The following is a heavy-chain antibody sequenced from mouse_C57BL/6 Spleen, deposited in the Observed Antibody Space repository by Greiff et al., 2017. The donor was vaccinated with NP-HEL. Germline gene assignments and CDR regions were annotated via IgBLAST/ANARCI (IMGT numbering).Heavy chain of an antibody. D-gene: IGHD2-1*01. CDR2: IWSGGST. CDR3: AKNGKRAMDY. Sequence: QVQLQQSGPGLVQPSQSLSITCTVSGFSLTSYGVHWVRQSPGKGLEWLGVIWSGGSTAYNAAFMSRLSITKDNSKSQVFFKMNSLQADDTDIYDCAKNGKRAMDYWGQGTSVTVSS. J-gene: IGHJ4*01. V-gene: IGHV2-5*01. CDR1: GFSLTSYG.